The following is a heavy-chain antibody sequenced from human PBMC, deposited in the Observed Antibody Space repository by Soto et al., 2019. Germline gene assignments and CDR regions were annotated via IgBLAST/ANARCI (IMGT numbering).Heavy chain of an antibody. CDR3: ARVRRPAQRVDFDY. CDR1: GGSFSGYY. CDR2: INHSGST. D-gene: IGHD2-15*01. V-gene: IGHV4-34*01. Sequence: PSETLSLTCAVYGGSFSGYYWSWIRQPPGKGLEWIGEINHSGSTNYNPSLKSRVTISVDTSKNQFSLKLSSVTAADTAVYYCARVRRPAQRVDFDYWGQGTLVTVSS. J-gene: IGHJ4*02.